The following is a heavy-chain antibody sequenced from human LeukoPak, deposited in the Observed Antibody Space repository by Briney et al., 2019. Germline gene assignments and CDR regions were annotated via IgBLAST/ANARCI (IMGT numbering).Heavy chain of an antibody. J-gene: IGHJ4*02. CDR1: GFTFSSYA. V-gene: IGHV3-23*01. CDR2: ISGSGGST. CDR3: AKGAGYSSNWNFDY. D-gene: IGHD6-13*01. Sequence: GGSLRLSCAASGFTFSSYAMSWVRQAPGKGLEWVSAISGSGGSTYYADSVKGRFTISRDNSKNTLYLQMNSLRLEDTAGYYCAKGAGYSSNWNFDYWGQGTLVTVSS.